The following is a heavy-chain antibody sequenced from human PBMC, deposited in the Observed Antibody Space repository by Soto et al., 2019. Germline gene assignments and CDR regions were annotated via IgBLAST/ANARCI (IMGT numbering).Heavy chain of an antibody. V-gene: IGHV6-1*01. CDR1: GDSVSSNSAA. Sequence: SETLSLTCAISGDSVSSNSAAWNWIRQSPSRGLEWLGRTYYRSKWYNDYAVSVKSRITINPDTSKNQFSLQLNSVTPEDTAVYYCARGGFGSIVVVPAAIAAFDYWGQGTLVTVSS. CDR2: TYYRSKWYN. D-gene: IGHD2-2*02. CDR3: ARGGFGSIVVVPAAIAAFDY. J-gene: IGHJ4*02.